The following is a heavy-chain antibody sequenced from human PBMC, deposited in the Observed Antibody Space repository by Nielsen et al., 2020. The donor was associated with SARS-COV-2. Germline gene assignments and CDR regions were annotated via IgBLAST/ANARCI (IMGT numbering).Heavy chain of an antibody. CDR1: GDSVSSTSYY. CDR3: ARGPHDYGDYWLGY. J-gene: IGHJ4*02. Sequence: SETLSLTCTVSGDSVSSTSYYWSWIRQPPGKGLEWIGDIYYSGSTNYNPSLKGRITISVDTSKNQFSLKLSSVTAADTAVYYCARGPHDYGDYWLGYWGQGTLVTVSS. CDR2: IYYSGST. V-gene: IGHV4-61*01. D-gene: IGHD4-17*01.